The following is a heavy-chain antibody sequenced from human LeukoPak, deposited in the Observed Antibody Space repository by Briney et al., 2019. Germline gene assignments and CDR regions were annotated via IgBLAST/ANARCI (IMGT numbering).Heavy chain of an antibody. CDR1: GFTFSSYW. V-gene: IGHV3-74*01. J-gene: IGHJ2*01. D-gene: IGHD6-19*01. Sequence: GGSLRLSCAASGFTFSSYWMHWVRQAPGKGLVWVSRINSDGSSTSYADSVKGRFTISRDNAKNTLYLQMNSLRAEDTAVYYCARVAVAGSEYWYFDPWGRGTLVTVSS. CDR3: ARVAVAGSEYWYFDP. CDR2: INSDGSST.